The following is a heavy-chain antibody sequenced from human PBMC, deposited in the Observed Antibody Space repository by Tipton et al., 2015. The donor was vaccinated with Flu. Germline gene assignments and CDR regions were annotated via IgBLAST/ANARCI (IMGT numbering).Heavy chain of an antibody. D-gene: IGHD2-2*01. CDR1: GGSISSYY. CDR2: IYYSGST. J-gene: IGHJ4*02. V-gene: IGHV4-59*08. CDR3: ARHIGYCSSTSCYAGSYYFDY. Sequence: TLSLTCTVSGGSISSYYWSWIRQPPGKGLEWIGYIYYSGSTNYNPSLKSRVTISVDTSKNQFSLKLSSVTAADTAVYYCARHIGYCSSTSCYAGSYYFDYWGQGTLVTVSS.